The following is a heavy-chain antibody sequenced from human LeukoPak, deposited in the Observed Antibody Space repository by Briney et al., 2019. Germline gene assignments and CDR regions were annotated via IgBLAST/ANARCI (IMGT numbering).Heavy chain of an antibody. V-gene: IGHV3-9*01. D-gene: IGHD3-3*01. CDR1: GSTFYDYA. CDR2: ISWNSDTI. J-gene: IGHJ4*02. CDR3: ARAFWSGYYIDY. Sequence: GGSLRLSCAASGSTFYDYAMHWVRHAPGKGLEWVSRISWNSDTIGYADSVKGRFTISRDNAKNSLSLQMNSLRAEDTALYYCARAFWSGYYIDYWGQGTLVTVSS.